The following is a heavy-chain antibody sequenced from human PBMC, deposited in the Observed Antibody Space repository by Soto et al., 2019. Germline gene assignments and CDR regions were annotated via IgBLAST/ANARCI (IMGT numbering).Heavy chain of an antibody. CDR1: GFTFSSYA. V-gene: IGHV3-23*01. J-gene: IGHJ5*01. Sequence: GGSLRLSCAASGFTFSSYAMSWVRQAPGKGLEWVSAISGSGGSTYYADSVKGRFTISRDNSKNTLYLQMNSLRAEDTAVYYCARDGGGYSSTWYDSWGQGTLVTVSS. CDR2: ISGSGGST. CDR3: ARDGGGYSSTWYDS. D-gene: IGHD6-13*01.